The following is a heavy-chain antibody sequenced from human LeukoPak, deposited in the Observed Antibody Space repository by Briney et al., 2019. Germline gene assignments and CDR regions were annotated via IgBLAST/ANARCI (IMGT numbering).Heavy chain of an antibody. CDR3: AREYNYYDSSGWDAFEI. J-gene: IGHJ3*02. V-gene: IGHV4-59*01. Sequence: KTSETLSLTCTVSGGSINSYYWSWIRQPPGKGLEWIGYIYYSGSTNYNPSLTGRVTISVDTSKNQFSLKLSSVTAADTAVYYCAREYNYYDSSGWDAFEIWGQGTMVTVSS. CDR1: GGSINSYY. D-gene: IGHD3-22*01. CDR2: IYYSGST.